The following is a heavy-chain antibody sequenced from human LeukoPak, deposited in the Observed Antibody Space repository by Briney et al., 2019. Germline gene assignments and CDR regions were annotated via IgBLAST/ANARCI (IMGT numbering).Heavy chain of an antibody. CDR2: IVVGSGNT. V-gene: IGHV1-58*02. Sequence: SVKVSCKASRFTFTSSTMQWVRQARGQRLEWIGWIVVGSGNTNYAQKFQERVTITRDMSTSTAYMELSSLRSEDTAVYYCAADPDSSGWYGGGDYWGQGTLVTVSS. CDR3: AADPDSSGWYGGGDY. CDR1: RFTFTSST. J-gene: IGHJ4*02. D-gene: IGHD6-19*01.